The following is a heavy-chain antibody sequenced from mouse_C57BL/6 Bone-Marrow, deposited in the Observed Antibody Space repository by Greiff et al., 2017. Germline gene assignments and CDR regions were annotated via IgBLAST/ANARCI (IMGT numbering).Heavy chain of an antibody. CDR3: ERDIYYYDRGYCDD. CDR2: IYPSASET. CDR1: GYTFTSYW. Sequence: VQLQQPGAELVRPGSSVKLSCKASGYTFTSYWMDWVKQRPGQGLEWIGNIYPSASETHYNQKFKDKVTLTVDKPSRPAYLQLSSLTSEDSAVYYCERDIYYYDRGYCDDWGTGTTVTVSS. J-gene: IGHJ1*03. V-gene: IGHV1-61*01. D-gene: IGHD1-1*01.